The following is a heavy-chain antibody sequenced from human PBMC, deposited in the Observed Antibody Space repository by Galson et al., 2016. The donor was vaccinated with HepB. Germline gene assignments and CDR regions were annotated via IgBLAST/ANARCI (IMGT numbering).Heavy chain of an antibody. CDR2: INLSGGST. V-gene: IGHV1-46*01. Sequence: SVKVSCKASAYTFTNFYLHWVRQAPGQGLEWMGIINLSGGSTTYAQKFQGRVTMTRDTSTNTVYRELSSLRSEDTAVYYCARESGGDSSSWSDHFDYWGQGTLVIVAS. CDR3: ARESGGDSSSWSDHFDY. J-gene: IGHJ4*02. CDR1: AYTFTNFY. D-gene: IGHD6-13*01.